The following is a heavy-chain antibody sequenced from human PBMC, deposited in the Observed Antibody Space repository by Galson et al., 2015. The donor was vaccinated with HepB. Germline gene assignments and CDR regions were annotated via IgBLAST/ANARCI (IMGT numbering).Heavy chain of an antibody. Sequence: LRLSCAASGFTFSSYSMNWVRQAPGKGLEWVSYISSSSSTIYYADSVKGRFTISRDNAKNSLYLQMNSLRDEDTAVYYCARGAWEPSYYYDSSGYYHNPHDAFDIWGQVTMVTVSS. D-gene: IGHD3-22*01. CDR3: ARGAWEPSYYYDSSGYYHNPHDAFDI. V-gene: IGHV3-48*02. CDR2: ISSSSSTI. J-gene: IGHJ3*02. CDR1: GFTFSSYS.